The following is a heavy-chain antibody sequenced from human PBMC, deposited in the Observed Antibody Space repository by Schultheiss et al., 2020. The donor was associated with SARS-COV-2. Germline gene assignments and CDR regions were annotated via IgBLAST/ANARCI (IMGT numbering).Heavy chain of an antibody. Sequence: GESLKISCAASGFTFSSYGMHWVRQAPGKGLEWVAVISYDGSNKYYADSVKGRLTISRDNSKNMLYLQMNSLRAEDTAVYYCAKAIQQWLVHWYFDLWGRGTLVTVSS. CDR1: GFTFSSYG. D-gene: IGHD6-19*01. J-gene: IGHJ2*01. CDR3: AKAIQQWLVHWYFDL. V-gene: IGHV3-30*18. CDR2: ISYDGSNK.